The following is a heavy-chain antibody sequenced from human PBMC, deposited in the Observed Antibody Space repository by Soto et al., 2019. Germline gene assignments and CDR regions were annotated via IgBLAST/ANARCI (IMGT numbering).Heavy chain of an antibody. V-gene: IGHV3-23*01. CDR1: GFTFSSYA. CDR2: ISGSGGST. Sequence: GGSLRLSCAASGFTFSSYAMSWVRQAPGKGLEWVSAISGSGGSTYYADSVKGRFTISRDNSKNTLYLQMNSLRAEDTAVYYCANTPRTRYSSSWYGAGWFDPWGQGTLVTVSS. J-gene: IGHJ5*02. CDR3: ANTPRTRYSSSWYGAGWFDP. D-gene: IGHD6-13*01.